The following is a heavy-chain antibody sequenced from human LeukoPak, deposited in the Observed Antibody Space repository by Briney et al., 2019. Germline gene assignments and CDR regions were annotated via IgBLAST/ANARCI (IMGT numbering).Heavy chain of an antibody. CDR2: IDPSDSYT. J-gene: IGHJ5*02. D-gene: IGHD3-10*01. Sequence: GESLRISCKGSGYSFTNYWISWVRQMPGKGLEWMGRIDPSDSYTNYSPSFQGHVTISADKSISTAYLQWSSLKASDTAMYYCARLDYYGSGSYYSLDPWGQGTLVTVSS. CDR3: ARLDYYGSGSYYSLDP. V-gene: IGHV5-10-1*01. CDR1: GYSFTNYW.